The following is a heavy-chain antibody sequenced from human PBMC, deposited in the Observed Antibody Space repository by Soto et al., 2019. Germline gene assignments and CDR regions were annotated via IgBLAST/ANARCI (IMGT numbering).Heavy chain of an antibody. D-gene: IGHD6-13*01. J-gene: IGHJ4*02. Sequence: PGESLKISCHCSGYTFSNFWIGWVRQLPGKGLEWMGIIHPGDHETRYSPSFHGKVTISADKSINTAYLQWNSLEASDTAFYFCARSPRSSPYFDYWGQGALVTVSS. V-gene: IGHV5-51*01. CDR2: IHPGDHET. CDR3: ARSPRSSPYFDY. CDR1: GYTFSNFW.